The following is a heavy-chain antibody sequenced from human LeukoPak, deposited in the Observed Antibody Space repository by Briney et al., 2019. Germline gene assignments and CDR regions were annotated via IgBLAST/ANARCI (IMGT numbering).Heavy chain of an antibody. J-gene: IGHJ6*03. V-gene: IGHV3-30*02. CDR2: IRYDGSNK. CDR1: GFTFSSYW. CDR3: AKNYDILTGHMDV. D-gene: IGHD3-9*01. Sequence: PGGSLRLSCAASGFTFSSYWMSWVRQAPGKGLEWVAFIRYDGSNKYYADSVKGRFTISRDNSKNTLYLQMNSLRAEDTAVYYCAKNYDILTGHMDVWGKGTTVTISS.